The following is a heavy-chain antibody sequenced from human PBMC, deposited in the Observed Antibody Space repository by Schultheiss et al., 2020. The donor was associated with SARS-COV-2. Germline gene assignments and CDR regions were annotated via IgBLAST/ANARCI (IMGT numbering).Heavy chain of an antibody. CDR1: GYTFTSYG. D-gene: IGHD6-19*01. CDR3: ASNLYSSGWYGPEMDV. V-gene: IGHV1-18*04. Sequence: ASVKVSCKASGYTFTSYGISWVRQAPGQGLEWMGWISAYNGNTNYAQKLQGRVTMTTDTSTSTAYMELRSLRSEDTAVYYCASNLYSSGWYGPEMDVWGQGTTVTVSS. J-gene: IGHJ6*02. CDR2: ISAYNGNT.